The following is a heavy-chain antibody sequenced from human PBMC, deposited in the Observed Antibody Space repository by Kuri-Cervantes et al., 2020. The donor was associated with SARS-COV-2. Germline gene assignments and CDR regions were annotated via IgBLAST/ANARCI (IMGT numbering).Heavy chain of an antibody. J-gene: IGHJ4*02. CDR3: SRTLVD. V-gene: IGHV3-7*05. Sequence: ETLSLTCAASGFPFSNSWMDWVRQAPGGRLEWVANISPDGNEKYYLDTVKGRYSVSRDNAQNSLYLQMNNLGAEDTALYYCSRTLVDWGQGALVTVSS. D-gene: IGHD2-2*01. CDR2: ISPDGNEK. CDR1: GFPFSNSW.